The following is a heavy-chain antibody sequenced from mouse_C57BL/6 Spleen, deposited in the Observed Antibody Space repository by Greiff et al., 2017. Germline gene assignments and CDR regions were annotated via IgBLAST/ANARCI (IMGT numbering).Heavy chain of an antibody. CDR2: INYAGSN. D-gene: IGHD1-1*01. V-gene: IGHV3-6*01. CDR3: ARAYYRSLYYYAMDY. Sequence: EVKLVESGPGLVKPSQSLSLSCSVTGYSITSGYYWNWIRQFPGNKLEWMGYINYAGSNNYNPSLKNRISITRDTSKNQFFLKLNSVTTEDTATYYCARAYYRSLYYYAMDYWGQGTSVTAAS. J-gene: IGHJ4*01. CDR1: GYSITSGYY.